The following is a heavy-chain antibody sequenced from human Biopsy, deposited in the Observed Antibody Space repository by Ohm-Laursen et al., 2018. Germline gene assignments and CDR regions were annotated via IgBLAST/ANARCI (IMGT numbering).Heavy chain of an antibody. CDR1: GYTFTDYS. J-gene: IGHJ3*02. CDR3: ARDRMVTIITLVRADTFDI. V-gene: IGHV1-2*02. CDR2: VNPNSGAT. Sequence: GASVKASCKASGYTFTDYSLHWVRQAPGQELEWMGWVNPNSGATNYAQKFQGRVTMTSDTSISTAYIELRRLISDDTAVYFCARDRMVTIITLVRADTFDIWGQGTLVSVSS. D-gene: IGHD3-10*01.